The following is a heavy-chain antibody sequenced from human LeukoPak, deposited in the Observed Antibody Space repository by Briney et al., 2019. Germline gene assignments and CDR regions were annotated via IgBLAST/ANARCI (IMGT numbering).Heavy chain of an antibody. Sequence: ASVKVSCKASGYTLTNYGISWVRQAPGQGLEWMGWISAYNGNTNYAQKLQGRVTMTTDTSTSTAYMELRSLRSDDTAVYYCASQKSDYDILTGYSFNWFDPWGQGTLVTVSS. D-gene: IGHD3-9*01. CDR3: ASQKSDYDILTGYSFNWFDP. J-gene: IGHJ5*02. CDR2: ISAYNGNT. CDR1: GYTLTNYG. V-gene: IGHV1-18*01.